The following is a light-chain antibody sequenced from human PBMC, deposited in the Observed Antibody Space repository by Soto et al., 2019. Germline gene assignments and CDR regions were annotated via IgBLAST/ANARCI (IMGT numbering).Light chain of an antibody. V-gene: IGLV2-8*01. CDR2: EVS. CDR3: TSYAGDTSLGV. CDR1: SSDVGGYNY. Sequence: QSVLTQPPSASGSPGQSVTISCTGTSSDVGGYNYVSWYQQHPGKAPKLMIYEVSKRPSGVPDRFSGSKSGNTASLTVSELQAEDEADYYCTSYAGDTSLGVLGGGTKVTVL. J-gene: IGLJ3*02.